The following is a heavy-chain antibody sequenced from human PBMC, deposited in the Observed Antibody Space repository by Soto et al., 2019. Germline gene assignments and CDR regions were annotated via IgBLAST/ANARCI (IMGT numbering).Heavy chain of an antibody. D-gene: IGHD2-2*01. Sequence: QVQLVESGGGVVQPGRSLRLSCAASGFTFSSYGMHWVRQAPGKGLEWVAVISYDGSNKYYADSVKGRFTISRDNSKNTLYLQMNSLRAEDTAVYYCATDREDLDIVVVPAAIDYWGQGTLVTVSS. V-gene: IGHV3-30*03. CDR2: ISYDGSNK. CDR1: GFTFSSYG. CDR3: ATDREDLDIVVVPAAIDY. J-gene: IGHJ4*02.